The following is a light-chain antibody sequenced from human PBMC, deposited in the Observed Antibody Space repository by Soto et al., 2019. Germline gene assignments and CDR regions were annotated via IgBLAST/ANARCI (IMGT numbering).Light chain of an antibody. CDR3: SSYTTSSTVV. CDR2: DGS. V-gene: IGLV2-14*03. Sequence: QSVLTQPASVSGSPGQSITISCTGSSSDVGGYNYVSWYQQHHPGKAPKLMIYDGSNRPSGVSNRFSGSKSGNTASLTISGLQAEDEADYYCSSYTTSSTVVFGGGTKLTVL. J-gene: IGLJ2*01. CDR1: SSDVGGYNY.